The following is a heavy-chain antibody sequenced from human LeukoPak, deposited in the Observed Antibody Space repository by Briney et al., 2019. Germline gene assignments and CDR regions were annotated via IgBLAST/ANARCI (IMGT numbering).Heavy chain of an antibody. CDR1: GFTFSSYT. Sequence: GGSLRLSCSASGFTFSSYTIHWVRQAPGKGLEYVSAMSSNGASTYYADSVKGRFTISRDNSKNTLFLQMSSLRAEDTALYYCVKVNSNYFDYWGQGTLVTVSS. J-gene: IGHJ4*02. CDR3: VKVNSNYFDY. D-gene: IGHD4-11*01. CDR2: MSSNGAST. V-gene: IGHV3-64D*09.